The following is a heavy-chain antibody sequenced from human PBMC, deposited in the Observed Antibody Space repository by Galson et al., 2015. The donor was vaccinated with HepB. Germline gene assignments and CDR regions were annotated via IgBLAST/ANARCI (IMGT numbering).Heavy chain of an antibody. CDR2: ISYDGSNK. CDR1: GFTFSSYG. J-gene: IGHJ4*02. V-gene: IGHV3-30*18. CDR3: AKDIGRRWLQLRGADY. D-gene: IGHD5-24*01. Sequence: SLRLSCAASGFTFSSYGMHWVRQAPGKGLEWVAVISYDGSNKYYADSVKGRFTISRDNSKNTLYLQMNSLRAEDTAVYYCAKDIGRRWLQLRGADYWGQGTLVTVSS.